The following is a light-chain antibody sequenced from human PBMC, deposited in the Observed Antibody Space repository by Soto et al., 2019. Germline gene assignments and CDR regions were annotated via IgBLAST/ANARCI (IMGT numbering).Light chain of an antibody. CDR2: GAS. J-gene: IGKJ1*01. CDR1: QSVSSSY. CDR3: QQYANSRT. V-gene: IGKV3-20*01. Sequence: ELVLTQSPVTLSLSPGEKSTLSCRASQSVSSSYLAWYQQKLGQAPRLLIYGASTRATGIPDRFSGSGSGTDFTLTISRLEPEDFAVYYCQQYANSRTFGQGTKVDI.